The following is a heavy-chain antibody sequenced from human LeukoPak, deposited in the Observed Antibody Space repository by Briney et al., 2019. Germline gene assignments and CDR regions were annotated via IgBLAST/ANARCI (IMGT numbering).Heavy chain of an antibody. CDR3: ARVRGSYCSDY. CDR1: GFTFGDYY. V-gene: IGHV3-11*04. Sequence: PGGSLRLSCAASGFTFGDYYMSWISQAPGKGLEWVSYISGSGTTIHYADSVKGRFTISRDNAKNSLYLQMNALRAEDTAVYYCARVRGSYCSDYWGQGTLVTVSS. D-gene: IGHD1-26*01. CDR2: ISGSGTTI. J-gene: IGHJ4*02.